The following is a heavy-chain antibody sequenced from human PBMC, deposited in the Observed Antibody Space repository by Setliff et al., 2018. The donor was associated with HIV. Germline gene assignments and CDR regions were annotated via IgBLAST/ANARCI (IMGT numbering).Heavy chain of an antibody. Sequence: ASVKVSCKASGYTFTSYHIHWVQQAPGQELEWMGSFDPKDGKTRYAQKFQGRVTITRDTSASTAYMELSGLRSEDTAVYYCARDKEMATIAYAFDIWGQGTMVTVSS. CDR2: FDPKDGKT. D-gene: IGHD5-12*01. CDR1: GYTFTSYH. J-gene: IGHJ3*02. CDR3: ARDKEMATIAYAFDI. V-gene: IGHV1-46*01.